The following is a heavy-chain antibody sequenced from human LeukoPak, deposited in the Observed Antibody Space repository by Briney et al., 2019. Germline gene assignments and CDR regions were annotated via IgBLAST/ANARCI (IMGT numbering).Heavy chain of an antibody. V-gene: IGHV4-34*01. J-gene: IGHJ3*02. Sequence: SETLSLTCAVYGGSFSGYYWSWIRQPPGKGLEWVGEINHSVSTNYNLSLKSRVTISVDTSKHQFSLKLSSVTAADTAVYYCAREGTMVRGVFEPGAFDIWGQGTMVTVSS. CDR1: GGSFSGYY. CDR2: INHSVST. D-gene: IGHD3-10*01. CDR3: AREGTMVRGVFEPGAFDI.